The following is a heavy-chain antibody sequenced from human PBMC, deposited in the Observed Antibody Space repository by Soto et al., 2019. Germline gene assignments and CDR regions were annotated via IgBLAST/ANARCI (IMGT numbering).Heavy chain of an antibody. CDR1: GGSISSNNW. D-gene: IGHD1-1*01. J-gene: IGHJ4*02. V-gene: IGHV4-4*02. Sequence: SETLSLTCAVSGGSISSNNWWSWVRQPPGKGLEWIGEIYHSGSTNYNPSLKSRVTISVDKSKNQFSLKLSSVTAADTAVYYCARELPRGVATVAVDYWGQGTLVTVSS. CDR2: IYHSGST. CDR3: ARELPRGVATVAVDY.